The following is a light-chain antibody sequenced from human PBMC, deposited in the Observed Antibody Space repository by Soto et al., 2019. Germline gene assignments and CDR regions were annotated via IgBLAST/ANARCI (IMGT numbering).Light chain of an antibody. V-gene: IGKV1-16*01. CDR1: QSIGKH. J-gene: IGKJ1*01. CDR3: QHYNTHSPT. Sequence: DIQIAQFPSSLSSSVRGGVTITCRASQSIGKHLNWYQQKPGKAPKFLIYAASNLQSGVPSRFSGSGSGTEFTLTISSLQPDDFATFYCQHYNTHSPTFGQGTKVDIK. CDR2: AAS.